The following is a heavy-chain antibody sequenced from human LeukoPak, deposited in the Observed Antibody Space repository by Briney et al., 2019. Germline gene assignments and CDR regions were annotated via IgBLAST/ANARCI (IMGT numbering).Heavy chain of an antibody. V-gene: IGHV3-7*01. CDR1: GFTFSSYW. CDR2: IKQDGSEK. D-gene: IGHD3-3*01. CDR3: ARDGLYDFWSGYPRGITEFDY. Sequence: PGGSLRLSCAASGFTFSSYWMSWVRQAPGKGLEWVANIKQDGSEKYYVDSVKGRFTISRDNAKNSLYLQMNSLRAEDTAVYYCARDGLYDFWSGYPRGITEFDYWGQGTLVTVSS. J-gene: IGHJ4*02.